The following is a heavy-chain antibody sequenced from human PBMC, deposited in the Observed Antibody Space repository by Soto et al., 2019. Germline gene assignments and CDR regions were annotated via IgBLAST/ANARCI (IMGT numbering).Heavy chain of an antibody. Sequence: PSVKVSCKASGYTFASHAMHWVRQAPGQRLEWMGWINSGNGDTKYSQKFQGRVTITRDTSASTAYMELGSLRSEGTAVYYCATSQYCSSTTCYLAYWGQGTLVTVSS. V-gene: IGHV1-3*01. J-gene: IGHJ4*02. CDR2: INSGNGDT. CDR3: ATSQYCSSTTCYLAY. CDR1: GYTFASHA. D-gene: IGHD2-2*01.